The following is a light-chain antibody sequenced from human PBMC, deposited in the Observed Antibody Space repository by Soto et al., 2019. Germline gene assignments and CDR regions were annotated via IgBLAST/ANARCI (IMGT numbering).Light chain of an antibody. Sequence: MTQSPATLSLSPGERAALSCRASQSISTWLAWYQQKPGKAPKLLIYDASSLESGVPSRFSGSGSGTEFTLTISSLQPDDSATYYCQQYNGHFGQGTKLEI. CDR1: QSISTW. CDR2: DAS. V-gene: IGKV1-5*01. CDR3: QQYNGH. J-gene: IGKJ2*01.